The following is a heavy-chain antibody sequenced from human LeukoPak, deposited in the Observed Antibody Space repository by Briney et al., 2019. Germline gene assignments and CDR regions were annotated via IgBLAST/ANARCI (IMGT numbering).Heavy chain of an antibody. V-gene: IGHV4-4*07. Sequence: SETLSLTRTVSGDSISSYYWSWIRQPAGKGLEWIGRIYISGSTNYNPSLKSRVTMSVDTSKNQFSLKLSSVTAADTAVYYCARDGQTGSYSSGWHGGFDYWGQGTLVTVSS. CDR1: GDSISSYY. CDR2: IYISGST. CDR3: ARDGQTGSYSSGWHGGFDY. J-gene: IGHJ4*02. D-gene: IGHD6-19*01.